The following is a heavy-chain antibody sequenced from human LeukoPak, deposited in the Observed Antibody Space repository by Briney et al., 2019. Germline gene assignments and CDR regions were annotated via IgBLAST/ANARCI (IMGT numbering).Heavy chain of an antibody. CDR1: GGSFSGYY. CDR3: ASMMPDCSSTSCFNWAFDP. D-gene: IGHD2-2*01. J-gene: IGHJ5*02. V-gene: IGHV4-34*01. CDR2: INHSGST. Sequence: SSETLSLTCAVYGGSFSGYYWSWIRQPPGKGLEWIGEINHSGSTNYNPSLKSRVTISVDTSKNQFSLKLSSVTAADTAVYYCASMMPDCSSTSCFNWAFDPWGQGTLVTVSS.